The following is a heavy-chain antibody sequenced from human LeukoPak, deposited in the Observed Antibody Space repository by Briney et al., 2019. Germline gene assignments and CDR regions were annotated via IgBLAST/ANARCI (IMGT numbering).Heavy chain of an antibody. CDR3: TTRPNLRAPLDY. Sequence: GGSLRLSCAASGFTFSNAWMSWVRQAPGKGLEWVCRIKSKTDGGTTDYAAPVKGRFTISRDDSKNTLYLQMNSLKTEDTAVYYCTTRPNLRAPLDYWGQGTLVTVSS. V-gene: IGHV3-15*01. J-gene: IGHJ4*02. CDR2: IKSKTDGGTT. CDR1: GFTFSNAW.